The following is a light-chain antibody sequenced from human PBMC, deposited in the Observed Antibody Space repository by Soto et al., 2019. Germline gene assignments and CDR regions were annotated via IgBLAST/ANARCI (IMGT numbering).Light chain of an antibody. Sequence: DIQLTQSPSSLSASVGDRVTITCRASQDISTYLAWYQQKPGKAPKLLIYTASTLQSGVPSRFSGSGSGTDFTLTISSLQPEDFATYYCQQLNSYPLTFGGGTMVDI. CDR3: QQLNSYPLT. J-gene: IGKJ4*01. V-gene: IGKV1-9*01. CDR1: QDISTY. CDR2: TAS.